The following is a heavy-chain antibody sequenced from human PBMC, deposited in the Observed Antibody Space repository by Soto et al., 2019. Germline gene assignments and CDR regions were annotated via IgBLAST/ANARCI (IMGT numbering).Heavy chain of an antibody. CDR2: ISWNSGSI. CDR1: GFTFDDYA. V-gene: IGHV3-9*01. CDR3: ARHCSGGSCYQLDAFDI. J-gene: IGHJ3*02. D-gene: IGHD2-15*01. Sequence: VQLVESGGGLVQPGRSLRLSCAASGFTFDDYAMHWVRQAPGKGLEWVSGISWNSGSIGYADSVKGRFTISRDNAKNSLYLQMNSLRAEDTALYYCARHCSGGSCYQLDAFDIWGQGTMVTVSS.